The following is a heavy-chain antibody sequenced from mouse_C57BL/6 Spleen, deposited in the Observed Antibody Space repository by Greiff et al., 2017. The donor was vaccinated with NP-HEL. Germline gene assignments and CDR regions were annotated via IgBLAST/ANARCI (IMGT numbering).Heavy chain of an antibody. V-gene: IGHV5S21*01. CDR3: TRGKGDYFDY. CDR2: ISSGGDYL. CDR1: GFTFSSYA. Sequence: EVMLVESGEGLVKPGGSLKLSCAASGFTFSSYAMSWVRQTPEKRLEWVAYISSGGDYLYYADTVKGRFTISRDNARNTLYLQMSSLKSEDTAMYYCTRGKGDYFDYWGQGTTLTVSS. J-gene: IGHJ2*01.